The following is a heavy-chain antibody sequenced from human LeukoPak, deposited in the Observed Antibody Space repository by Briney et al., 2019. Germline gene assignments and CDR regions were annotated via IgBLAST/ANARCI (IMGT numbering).Heavy chain of an antibody. CDR2: IYYSGST. Sequence: SETLSLTCTVSGDSISSSSYYWGWIRQPPGKGLEWIGSIYYSGSTYYNPSLKSRVVISVDTSQNQFSLKLSSVTAADTAVYYCVRGPDYYDSSGYYWHFDYWGQGTLVTVSS. V-gene: IGHV4-39*07. D-gene: IGHD3-22*01. CDR1: GDSISSSSYY. CDR3: VRGPDYYDSSGYYWHFDY. J-gene: IGHJ4*02.